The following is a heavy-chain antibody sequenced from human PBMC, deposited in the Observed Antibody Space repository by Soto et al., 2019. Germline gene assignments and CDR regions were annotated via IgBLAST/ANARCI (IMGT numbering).Heavy chain of an antibody. D-gene: IGHD6-19*01. CDR3: ARDAPIAGAVTPKPFYFDY. J-gene: IGHJ4*02. V-gene: IGHV3-48*02. Sequence: EVQLVESGGGLVQPGESLRLSCAVSGFSFGDYNMNWVRQAPGKGLELVSYITSDGGVIYYADSVRGRFTISRDNGKISVYLQMNSLSDRDTAVSYCARDAPIAGAVTPKPFYFDYWGRGTLVTVAS. CDR1: GFSFGDYN. CDR2: ITSDGGVI.